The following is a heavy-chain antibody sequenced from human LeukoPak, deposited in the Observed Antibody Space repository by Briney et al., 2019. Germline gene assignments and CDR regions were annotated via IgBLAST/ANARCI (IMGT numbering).Heavy chain of an antibody. V-gene: IGHV1-18*01. Sequence: GASVKVSCKASGYTFTSYGISWVRQAPGPRLEWMGWISAYNGNTNYAQKLQGRVTMTTDTSTSTAYMELRSLRSDDAAVYYCARSTDLLWFGELSTRSWFDPWGQGTLVTVSS. CDR3: ARSTDLLWFGELSTRSWFDP. CDR1: GYTFTSYG. CDR2: ISAYNGNT. J-gene: IGHJ5*02. D-gene: IGHD3-10*01.